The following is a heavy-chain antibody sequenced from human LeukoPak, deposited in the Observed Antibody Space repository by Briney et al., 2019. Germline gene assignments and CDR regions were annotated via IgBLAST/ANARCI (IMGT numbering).Heavy chain of an antibody. D-gene: IGHD6-6*01. Sequence: MSSETQSLTCSVSGYSISSAYYWGWIRQPPGKGLEWIGTMYHSGSTNYNPSLKSRVTISVDKSKNQFSLKLSSVTAADTAVYYCARDIAARPLEWGQGTLVTVSS. V-gene: IGHV4-38-2*02. CDR2: MYHSGST. J-gene: IGHJ4*02. CDR3: ARDIAARPLE. CDR1: GYSISSAYY.